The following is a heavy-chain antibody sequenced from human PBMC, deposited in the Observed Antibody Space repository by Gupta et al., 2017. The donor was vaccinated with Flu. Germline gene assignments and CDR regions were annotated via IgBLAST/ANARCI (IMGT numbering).Heavy chain of an antibody. D-gene: IGHD6-19*01. CDR2: ISSSGSTI. Sequence: GESGGGLVQPGGSLRLSCAASGFTFSSYEMNWVRQAPGKGLEWVSYISSSGSTIYYADSVKGRFTISRDNAKNSLYLQMNSLRAEDTAVYYCAREEAVAGPGEEDCFDYWGQGTLVTVSS. V-gene: IGHV3-48*03. CDR3: AREEAVAGPGEEDCFDY. CDR1: GFTFSSYE. J-gene: IGHJ4*02.